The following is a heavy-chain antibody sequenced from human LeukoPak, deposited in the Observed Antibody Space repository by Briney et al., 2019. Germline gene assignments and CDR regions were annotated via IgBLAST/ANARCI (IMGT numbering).Heavy chain of an antibody. Sequence: ASVKVSCKASGYTFTSYYMHWVRQAPGQGLEWMGIINPSGGSTSYAQKFQGRVTMTRDTSTSTVCMELSSLRSEDTAVYYCARDTTTGDFDYWGQGTLVTVSS. CDR3: ARDTTTGDFDY. D-gene: IGHD5-12*01. V-gene: IGHV1-46*01. J-gene: IGHJ4*02. CDR1: GYTFTSYY. CDR2: INPSGGST.